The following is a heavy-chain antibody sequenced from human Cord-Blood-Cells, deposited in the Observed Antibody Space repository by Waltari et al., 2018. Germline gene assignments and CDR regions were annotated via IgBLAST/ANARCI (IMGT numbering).Heavy chain of an antibody. CDR3: ARLGYSGSYYYYYYYGMDV. V-gene: IGHV3-7*01. CDR2: IKQDGSEK. J-gene: IGHJ6*02. D-gene: IGHD1-26*01. CDR1: GFTFSSYW. Sequence: EVQLVESGGGLVQPGGSLRLSCAASGFTFSSYWMSWVRQAPGKGLGWVANIKQDGSEKYYVDSVKGRFTISRDNAKNSLYLQMNSLRAEDTAVYYCARLGYSGSYYYYYYYGMDVWGQGP.